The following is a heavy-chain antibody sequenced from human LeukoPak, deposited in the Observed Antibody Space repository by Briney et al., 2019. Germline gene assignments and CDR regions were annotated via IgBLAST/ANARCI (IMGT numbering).Heavy chain of an antibody. Sequence: SETLSLTCTVSGASITGYYWTWIRQSPGKRPEWLAYVRYTGSPNYNPPLKSRLTILVDTSKNQFSLKLTSVTAADTAVYYCARHVAPDMDYFDYWGPGTLVTVSP. CDR2: VRYTGSP. CDR1: GASITGYY. CDR3: ARHVAPDMDYFDY. J-gene: IGHJ4*02. D-gene: IGHD2-15*01. V-gene: IGHV4-59*08.